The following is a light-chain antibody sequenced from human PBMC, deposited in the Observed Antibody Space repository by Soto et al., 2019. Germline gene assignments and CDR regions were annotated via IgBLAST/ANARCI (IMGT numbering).Light chain of an antibody. J-gene: IGKJ3*01. CDR2: ESS. Sequence: EIVLTQSPATLSLSTGERATLSCRASQSVGSYLAWFQKRPGQAPSLLLHESSKRATGIPARFSGRGSGTDFSLTISCLEPEDLAVYYCHQRDNWPFTFGTGTTVDIK. CDR3: HQRDNWPFT. CDR1: QSVGSY. V-gene: IGKV3-11*01.